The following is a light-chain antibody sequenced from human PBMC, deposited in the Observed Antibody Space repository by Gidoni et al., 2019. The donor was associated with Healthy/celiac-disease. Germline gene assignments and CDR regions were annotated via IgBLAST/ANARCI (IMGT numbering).Light chain of an antibody. CDR2: LGS. CDR1: QGLLHSNGYNY. CDR3: MQALQTPLT. V-gene: IGKV2-28*01. J-gene: IGKJ3*01. Sequence: DIVMTQYPLSLPVTPGEPASIPCRSSQGLLHSNGYNYWDWYLQKPGQSPQLLIYLGSNRASGVPDRFSGSGSGTDFTLKISRVEAEDVGVYYCMQALQTPLTFGPGTKVDIK.